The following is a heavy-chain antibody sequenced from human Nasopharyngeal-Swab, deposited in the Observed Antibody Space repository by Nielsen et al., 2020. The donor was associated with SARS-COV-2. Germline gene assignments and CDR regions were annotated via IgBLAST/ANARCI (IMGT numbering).Heavy chain of an antibody. Sequence: WVRQAPGQGLEWIGLINPIGDRTRLAQKFEGRVTMTRDMSTATVYLEVASLTSDDTAVYFCARQGIMGGVGIDVWGQGTLVTVSS. V-gene: IGHV1-46*01. CDR2: INPIGDRT. J-gene: IGHJ4*02. D-gene: IGHD3-3*02. CDR3: ARQGIMGGVGIDV.